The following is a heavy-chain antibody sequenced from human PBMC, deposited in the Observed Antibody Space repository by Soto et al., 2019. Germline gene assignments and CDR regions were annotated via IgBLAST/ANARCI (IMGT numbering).Heavy chain of an antibody. J-gene: IGHJ4*02. CDR3: AKRRGNIASPCNY. Sequence: GGSLRLSCSASGFTFSSYAISWVRHAAGKGLGWVSAISGSGGSTYYANSVKGRFTISRDNSKNTLYLQMNSLRAEDTAVYYCAKRRGNIASPCNYWGQGTLVTVSS. CDR2: ISGSGGST. D-gene: IGHD5-12*01. CDR1: GFTFSSYA. V-gene: IGHV3-23*01.